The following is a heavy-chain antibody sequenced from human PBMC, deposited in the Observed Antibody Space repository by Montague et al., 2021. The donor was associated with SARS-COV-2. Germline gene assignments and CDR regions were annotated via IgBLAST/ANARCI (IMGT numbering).Heavy chain of an antibody. CDR3: ARGHQGVAMIVVVMIGAKYYFDY. J-gene: IGHJ4*02. CDR1: GGSFNDYC. V-gene: IGHV4-34*01. CDR2: INHGGST. Sequence: ETLSLTCAVYGGSFNDYCWSWIRQPPGTGLEWIGEINHGGSTNYSPSLKSRVTISADTSKNQFSLKLKSVTAADTANYYCARGHQGVAMIVVVMIGAKYYFDYWGQGSLVTVSS. D-gene: IGHD3-22*01.